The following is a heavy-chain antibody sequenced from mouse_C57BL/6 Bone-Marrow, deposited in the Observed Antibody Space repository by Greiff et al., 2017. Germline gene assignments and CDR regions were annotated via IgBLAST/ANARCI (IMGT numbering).Heavy chain of an antibody. CDR3: ARVGGYFDY. Sequence: QVQLKQPGAELVKPGASVKLSCKASGYTFTSYWMQWVKQRPGQGLEWIGEIDPSDSYTNYNQKFKGKATLTVDTSSSTAYMQLSSLTSEDSAVYYCARVGGYFDYWGQGTTLTVSS. CDR2: IDPSDSYT. CDR1: GYTFTSYW. J-gene: IGHJ2*01. V-gene: IGHV1-50*01.